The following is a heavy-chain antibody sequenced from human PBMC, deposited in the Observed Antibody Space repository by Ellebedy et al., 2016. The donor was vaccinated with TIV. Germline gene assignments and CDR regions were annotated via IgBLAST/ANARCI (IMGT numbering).Heavy chain of an antibody. D-gene: IGHD4-23*01. CDR3: AKDGGVYGGNGNDAFDM. J-gene: IGHJ3*02. Sequence: GGSLRLSXAASGFTFSTYGMHWVRQAPGKGLEWVAVISYDGSNKYYADSVKGRFTTSRDNSKNTLYLHMNGLRAEDTAVYYCAKDGGVYGGNGNDAFDMWGQGTMVTVSS. CDR1: GFTFSTYG. CDR2: ISYDGSNK. V-gene: IGHV3-30*18.